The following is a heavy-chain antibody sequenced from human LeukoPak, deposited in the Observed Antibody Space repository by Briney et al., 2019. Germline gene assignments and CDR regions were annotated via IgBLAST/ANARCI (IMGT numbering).Heavy chain of an antibody. CDR1: TVSGSSGNF. J-gene: IGHJ4*02. Sequence: SETLSLTCALSTVSGSSGNFWSWVRQPPGEGLEWIGEVHKSGRTNYNPSLKTRVTISIDASKNQLSLELTSVPAADTAVYYCARELLGAPTPGAYWGQGTRVTVSS. D-gene: IGHD1-26*01. CDR3: ARELLGAPTPGAY. V-gene: IGHV4-4*02. CDR2: VHKSGRT.